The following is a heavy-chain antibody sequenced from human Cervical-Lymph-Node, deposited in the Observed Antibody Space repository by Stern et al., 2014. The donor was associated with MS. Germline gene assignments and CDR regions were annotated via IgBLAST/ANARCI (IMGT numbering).Heavy chain of an antibody. J-gene: IGHJ3*02. V-gene: IGHV4-31*03. Sequence: QVQLQESGPGLVKPSQTLSLTCTVSGGSISSGDFYWNWNRPHPGMGLVWNSYICYSGSTYYNPSLKSRVTISVDTCKNHFSLKLRSGTAADTAVYYCARDGPQVGAGSFDIWGQGTMVTVSS. CDR3: ARDGPQVGAGSFDI. CDR2: ICYSGST. CDR1: GGSISSGDFY. D-gene: IGHD1-26*01.